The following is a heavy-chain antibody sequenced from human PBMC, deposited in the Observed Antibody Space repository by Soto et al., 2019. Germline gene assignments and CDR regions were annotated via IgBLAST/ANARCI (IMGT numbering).Heavy chain of an antibody. CDR3: VVSRIYDYFDY. J-gene: IGHJ4*02. V-gene: IGHV3-30*03. CDR1: GVTFSSYG. CDR2: ISYDASNK. Sequence: GGSLRLSCAASGVTFSSYGMHWVRQSPGQGLELLSVISYDASNKYYAVPVKGRFTISRYNSKNTLYLQMNSLRSEDTAVYYCVVSRIYDYFDYWGQGPLVTVSS. D-gene: IGHD5-12*01.